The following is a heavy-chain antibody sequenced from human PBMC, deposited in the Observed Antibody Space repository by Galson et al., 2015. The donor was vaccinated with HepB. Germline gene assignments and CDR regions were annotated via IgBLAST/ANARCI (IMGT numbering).Heavy chain of an antibody. Sequence: QSGAEVKKSGESLRISCKGSGYSFTSYWIAWVRQMPGKGPEWMGIIYPGDSDTRYSPSFQGQVTISADQSISTAYMQWSSLKTSDTAIYYCARHYGSGTYVAAFDIWGQGTMVTVSS. CDR1: GYSFTSYW. D-gene: IGHD3-10*01. CDR2: IYPGDSDT. CDR3: ARHYGSGTYVAAFDI. J-gene: IGHJ3*02. V-gene: IGHV5-51*03.